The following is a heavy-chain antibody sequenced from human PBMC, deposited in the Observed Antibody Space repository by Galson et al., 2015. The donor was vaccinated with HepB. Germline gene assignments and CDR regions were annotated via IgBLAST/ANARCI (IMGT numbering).Heavy chain of an antibody. CDR1: GFTFSSYG. CDR3: ARDYYYGSGPESGFDP. V-gene: IGHV3-33*01. Sequence: SLRLSCAASGFTFSSYGMHWVRQAPGKGLEWVAVIWYDGSNKYYADSVKGRFTISRDNSKNTLYLQMNSLRAEDSAVYYCARDYYYGSGPESGFDPWGQGTLVTVSS. CDR2: IWYDGSNK. D-gene: IGHD3-10*01. J-gene: IGHJ5*02.